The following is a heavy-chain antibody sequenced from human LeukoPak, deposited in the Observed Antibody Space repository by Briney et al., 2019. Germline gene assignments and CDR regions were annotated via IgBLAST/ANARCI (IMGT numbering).Heavy chain of an antibody. D-gene: IGHD3-22*01. V-gene: IGHV4-39*07. CDR3: ARGDSSGHPAFDY. J-gene: IGHJ4*02. CDR2: IYYSGST. CDR1: GGSISSSSYY. Sequence: SETLSLTCTVSGGSISSSSYYWGWIRQPPGKGLEWIGSIYYSGSTYYNPSLKSRVTISVDTSKNQFSLKLSSVTAADTAVYYCARGDSSGHPAFDYWGQGTLVTVSS.